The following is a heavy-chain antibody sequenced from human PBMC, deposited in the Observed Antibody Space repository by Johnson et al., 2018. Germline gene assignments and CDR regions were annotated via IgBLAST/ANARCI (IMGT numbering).Heavy chain of an antibody. CDR2: ISGSGIST. Sequence: EVQLVESGGGLVKPGGSLRLSCAASGFTFSDCYMTWIRQAPGKGLEWVSAISGSGISTYYADSVKGRFTISRDNSKNTLYLQMNSLKAEDTAVYYCTTTHPFYAMDVWGQGTTVTVS. CDR3: TTTHPFYAMDV. CDR1: GFTFSDCY. V-gene: IGHV3-23*04. J-gene: IGHJ6*02.